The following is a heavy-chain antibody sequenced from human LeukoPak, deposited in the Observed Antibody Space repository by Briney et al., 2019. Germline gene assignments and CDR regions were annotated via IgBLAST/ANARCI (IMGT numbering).Heavy chain of an antibody. D-gene: IGHD5-18*01. CDR3: AREKGRIQLWPNWFDP. J-gene: IGHJ5*02. V-gene: IGHV4-31*03. Sequence: PSETLSLTCTVSGGSISSGGYYWSWIRQHPGKGLEWIGYIYYSGSTYYNPSLKSRVTISVDTSKNQFSLKLSSVTAADTAVYYCAREKGRIQLWPNWFDPWGQGTLVTVSS. CDR2: IYYSGST. CDR1: GGSISSGGYY.